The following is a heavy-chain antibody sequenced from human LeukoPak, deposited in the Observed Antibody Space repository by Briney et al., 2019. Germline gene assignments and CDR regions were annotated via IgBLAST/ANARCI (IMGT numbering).Heavy chain of an antibody. CDR1: GYTFTGHY. V-gene: IGHV1-2*02. J-gene: IGHJ4*02. D-gene: IGHD4-23*01. Sequence: ASVKVSCKASGYTFTGHYMHWVRQAPGQGLEWMGWINPNSGGTHYAQKFQGRVTMTRATSISTAYMELSRLRSDDTAVYYCARETTVVTPGGDYWGQGTLVTVSS. CDR2: INPNSGGT. CDR3: ARETTVVTPGGDY.